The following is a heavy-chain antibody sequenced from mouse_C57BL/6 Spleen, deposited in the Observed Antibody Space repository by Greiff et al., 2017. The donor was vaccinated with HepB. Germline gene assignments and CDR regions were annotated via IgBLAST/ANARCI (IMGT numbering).Heavy chain of an antibody. V-gene: IGHV14-1*01. CDR3: TPYDYWFAY. D-gene: IGHD2-4*01. Sequence: VQLKQSGAELVRPGASVKLSCTASGFNIKDYYMHWVKQRPEQGLEWIGRIDPEDGDAEYAPKFQGKATMTADTSSNTAYLQLSSLTSEDTAVYYCTPYDYWFAYWGQGTLVTVSA. CDR2: IDPEDGDA. J-gene: IGHJ3*01. CDR1: GFNIKDYY.